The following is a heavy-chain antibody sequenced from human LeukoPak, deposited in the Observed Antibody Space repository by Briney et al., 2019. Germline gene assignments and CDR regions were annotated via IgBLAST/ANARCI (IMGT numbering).Heavy chain of an antibody. CDR3: AREEINSGSYPH. CDR2: IYYSGST. CDR1: GGSISSYY. V-gene: IGHV4-59*01. Sequence: PSETLSLTCTVAGGSISSYYWSWIRQPPGKGLEWNGYIYYSGSTNYNPSLKSRVTISVDTSKNQFSLKLSSVTAADTAVYYCAREEINSGSYPHWGQGNLVTVSS. D-gene: IGHD1-26*01. J-gene: IGHJ4*02.